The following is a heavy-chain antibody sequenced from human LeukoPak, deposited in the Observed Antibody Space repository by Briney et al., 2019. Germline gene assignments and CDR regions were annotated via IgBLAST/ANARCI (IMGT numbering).Heavy chain of an antibody. J-gene: IGHJ6*03. CDR1: GFTFSSYA. CDR2: ISGSGGST. CDR3: AKGYQLLYYYMDV. D-gene: IGHD2-2*01. Sequence: PGGSLRLSCAASGFTFSSYAMSWVRQAPGKGLEWVSAISGSGGSTYYADSVKGRFTISRDNSKNTLYLQMNSPRAEDTAVYYCAKGYQLLYYYMDVWGKGTTVTVSS. V-gene: IGHV3-23*01.